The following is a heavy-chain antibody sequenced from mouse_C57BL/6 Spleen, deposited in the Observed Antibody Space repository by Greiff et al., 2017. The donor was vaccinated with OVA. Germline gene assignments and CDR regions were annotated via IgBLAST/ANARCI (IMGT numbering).Heavy chain of an antibody. CDR3: ARHEGFYYDYSYAMDY. CDR1: GYTFTEYT. D-gene: IGHD2-4*01. V-gene: IGHV1-62-2*01. Sequence: QVQLQQSGAELVKPGASVKLSCKASGYTFTEYTIHWVKQRSGQGLEWIGWFYPGSGSIKYNEKFKDKATLTADKSSSTVYMELSRLTSEDSAVYVCARHEGFYYDYSYAMDYWGQGTSVTVSS. CDR2: FYPGSGSI. J-gene: IGHJ4*01.